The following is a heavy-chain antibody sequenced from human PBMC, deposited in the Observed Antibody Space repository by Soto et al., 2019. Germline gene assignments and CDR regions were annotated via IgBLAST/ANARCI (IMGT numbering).Heavy chain of an antibody. Sequence: QVHLVQSGAEVKKPGASVKVSCTASGYTFTNFGISWVRQAPGQGLEWMGWISAYNGNTNYPQKFQGSDTRTTDTATRTAYMELRSLRSDDTAVYYCARGGTPIDCWGQGTLVTVSS. CDR1: GYTFTNFG. V-gene: IGHV1-18*01. CDR3: ARGGTPIDC. CDR2: ISAYNGNT. J-gene: IGHJ4*02. D-gene: IGHD3-16*01.